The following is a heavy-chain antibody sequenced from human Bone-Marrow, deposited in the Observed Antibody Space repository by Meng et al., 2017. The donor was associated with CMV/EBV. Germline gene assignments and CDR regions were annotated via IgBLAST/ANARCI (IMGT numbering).Heavy chain of an antibody. CDR1: GYTFIDYY. Sequence: ASVKVSCKASGYTFIDYYIHWVRQAPGQGLEWLGWIHPNTGGTNYAQKFQGRVTMTRDTSIGTANMELSRLRSDDPAVYYCARALCVTGVCLREGDWFDPWGQGTLVTVSS. J-gene: IGHJ5*02. CDR3: ARALCVTGVCLREGDWFDP. CDR2: IHPNTGGT. V-gene: IGHV1-2*02. D-gene: IGHD2-8*01.